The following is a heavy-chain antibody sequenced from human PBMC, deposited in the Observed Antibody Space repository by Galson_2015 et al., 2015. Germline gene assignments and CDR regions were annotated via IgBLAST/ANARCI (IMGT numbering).Heavy chain of an antibody. CDR2: VYTSGTT. Sequence: LSLTCTVSGGSISSGSNYWSWLRQPAGKALEWVGRVYTSGTTTYNPSLKSRVTISVDTSRNQFSLRLNSVTAADTAVYFCARDFWSGYAFDNWGQGTVVTVSS. D-gene: IGHD3-3*01. CDR1: GGSISSGSNY. CDR3: ARDFWSGYAFDN. J-gene: IGHJ4*02. V-gene: IGHV4-61*02.